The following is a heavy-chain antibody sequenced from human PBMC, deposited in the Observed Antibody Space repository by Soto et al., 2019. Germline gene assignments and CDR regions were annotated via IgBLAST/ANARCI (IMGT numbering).Heavy chain of an antibody. J-gene: IGHJ6*02. CDR3: ARGGYYDNNWVKLSHYGLDV. CDR1: GYTFIRYG. D-gene: IGHD3-16*01. CDR2: ISPYDDST. Sequence: QVQLVQSAGEMKKPGASVQVSCKASGYTFIRYGITWVRQAPGQGFEWMGWISPYDDSTIYAQKLQGRVTMTADTSTRIVNLTLRRLKSDDTAVYYCARGGYYDNNWVKLSHYGLDVWGQGTSVTVS. V-gene: IGHV1-18*01.